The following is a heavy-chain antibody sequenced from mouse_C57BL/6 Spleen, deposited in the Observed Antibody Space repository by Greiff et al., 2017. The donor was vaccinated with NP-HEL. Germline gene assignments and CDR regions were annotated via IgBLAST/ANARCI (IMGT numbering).Heavy chain of an antibody. J-gene: IGHJ1*03. CDR2: IDPSDSYT. CDR1: GYTFTSYW. D-gene: IGHD2-5*01. Sequence: QVQLQQPGAELVMPGASVKLSCKASGYTFTSYWMHWVKQRPGQGLEWIGEIDPSDSYTNYNQKFKGKATLTADKSSSTAYMQLSSLTSEDSAVYYCARDLAYYSNSIRFDVWGTGTTVTVSS. CDR3: ARDLAYYSNSIRFDV. V-gene: IGHV1-69*01.